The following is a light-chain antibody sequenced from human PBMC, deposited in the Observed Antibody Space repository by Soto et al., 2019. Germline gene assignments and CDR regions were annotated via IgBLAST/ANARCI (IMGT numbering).Light chain of an antibody. CDR3: QHYGSSPLFT. CDR2: GAS. J-gene: IGKJ3*01. Sequence: EIVMTQSPATLSVSPGERATLSCRASQSVSSNLAWYQQKPGQAPRLLIYGASTRATGIPARFSGSGSGTEFTLTISRLEPEDVAVYYCQHYGSSPLFTFGPGTKVDIK. CDR1: QSVSSN. V-gene: IGKV3-15*01.